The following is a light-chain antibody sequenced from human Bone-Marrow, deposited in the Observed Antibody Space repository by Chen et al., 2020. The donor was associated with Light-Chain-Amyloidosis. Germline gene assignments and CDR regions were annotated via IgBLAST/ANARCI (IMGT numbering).Light chain of an antibody. Sequence: DIVMTQSPDSLAVSLGERATINCKSSRSVLYSSNNKNCLAWYQQKPGQPPKLLIYWASTRESGVPDRFSGSGSGTDFTLTISMLLAEDVAVYYCQQYYSNPDTFVQGTKLEIK. CDR1: RSVLYSSNNKNC. V-gene: IGKV4-1*01. CDR2: WAS. J-gene: IGKJ2*01. CDR3: QQYYSNPDT.